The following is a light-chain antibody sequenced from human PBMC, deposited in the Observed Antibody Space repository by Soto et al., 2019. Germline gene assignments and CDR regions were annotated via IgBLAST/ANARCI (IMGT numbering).Light chain of an antibody. J-gene: IGLJ1*01. Sequence: QSVLTQPPSASGSPVQSVTISCTGTSSDVGGYNYVSWYQQHPGKAPKLMIYEVSKRPSGVPDRFSGSKSGNTASLTVSGLQAEDEADYYCSSYAGSNKVFGTGTKVTVL. CDR2: EVS. CDR1: SSDVGGYNY. CDR3: SSYAGSNKV. V-gene: IGLV2-8*01.